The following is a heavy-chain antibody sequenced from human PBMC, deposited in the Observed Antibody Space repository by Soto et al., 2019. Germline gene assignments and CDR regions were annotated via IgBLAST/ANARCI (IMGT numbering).Heavy chain of an antibody. CDR2: IGTAGDT. V-gene: IGHV3-13*01. CDR1: GFTFSSYD. J-gene: IGHJ4*02. Sequence: EVQLVESGGCLVQPGGSLRLSCAASGFTFSSYDMHWVRQATGKGLEWVSAIGTAGDTYYPGSVKGRFTISRENAKNSLYLKRSSLRAGDTAVYYWARGLYGDCYYWGQGTLVTVSS. CDR3: ARGLYGDCYY. D-gene: IGHD4-17*01.